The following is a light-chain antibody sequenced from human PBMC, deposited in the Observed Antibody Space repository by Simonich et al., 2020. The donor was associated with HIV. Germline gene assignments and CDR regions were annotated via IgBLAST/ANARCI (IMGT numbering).Light chain of an antibody. CDR2: GAS. CDR3: QHYNNGPLT. Sequence: EIVMMQSPATLSVSPGERATLSCRASQSISSSLAWYQQKPGQAPRLLIYGASTRATGIPARFRGSGSGTEFTLTISSMQSEDFADYYCQHYNNGPLTFGPGTKVDIK. V-gene: IGKV3-15*01. J-gene: IGKJ3*01. CDR1: QSISSS.